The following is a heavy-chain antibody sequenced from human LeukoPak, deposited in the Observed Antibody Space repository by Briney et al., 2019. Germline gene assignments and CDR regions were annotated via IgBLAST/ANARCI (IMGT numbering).Heavy chain of an antibody. CDR2: IIPIFGTA. CDR1: GGTFSSYA. V-gene: IGHV1-69*06. CDR3: ARVGFDGSGWYPNLDF. Sequence: SVKVSCKASGGTFSSYAISWVRQAPGQGLEWMGGIIPIFGTANYAQKFQGRVTITADKSTSTAYMELSSLRSEDTAVYYCARVGFDGSGWYPNLDFWGQGTLVAVSS. D-gene: IGHD6-19*01. J-gene: IGHJ4*02.